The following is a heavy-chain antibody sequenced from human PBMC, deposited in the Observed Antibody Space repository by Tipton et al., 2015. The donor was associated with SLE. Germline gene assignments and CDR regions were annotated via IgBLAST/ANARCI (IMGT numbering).Heavy chain of an antibody. V-gene: IGHV4-59*01. Sequence: LRLSCTVSGGSISSYYWSWIRQPPGKGLEWIGYIYYSGSTNYNPSLKSRVTISVDTSKSQFSLKLSSVTAADTAVYYCATSIAARYWYFDLWGRGTLVTVSS. J-gene: IGHJ2*01. CDR3: ATSIAARYWYFDL. D-gene: IGHD6-6*01. CDR2: IYYSGST. CDR1: GGSISSYY.